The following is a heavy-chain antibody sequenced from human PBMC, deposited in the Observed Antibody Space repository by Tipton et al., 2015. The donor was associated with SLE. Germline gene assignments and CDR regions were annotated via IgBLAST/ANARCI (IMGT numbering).Heavy chain of an antibody. D-gene: IGHD7-27*01. J-gene: IGHJ4*02. CDR3: ARLSSGTGDFEH. CDR1: GSSITSSSHY. V-gene: IGHV4-39*01. CDR2: IYYTGTT. Sequence: TLSLTCSISGSSITSSSHYWGWIRQPPGKGLEWIGSIYYTGTTYYNPSLKSRVTISVETSKTHFSLKMSSVTAADTAMYYCARLSSGTGDFEHWGQGTLVVVSP.